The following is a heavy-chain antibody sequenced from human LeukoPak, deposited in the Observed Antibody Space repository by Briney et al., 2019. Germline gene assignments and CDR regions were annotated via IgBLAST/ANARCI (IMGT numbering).Heavy chain of an antibody. CDR1: GGSFSGYY. V-gene: IGHV4-34*01. Sequence: SETLSFTCAVYGGSFSGYYWTWIRQSPEKGLEWIGEINHSGSTSYNPSLKSQVTIPVDTSKNQFSLKLTSVTAADTAVYYCARGPRVTHRRNFDFWGQGTLVTVSS. D-gene: IGHD1-14*01. CDR2: INHSGST. J-gene: IGHJ4*02. CDR3: ARGPRVTHRRNFDF.